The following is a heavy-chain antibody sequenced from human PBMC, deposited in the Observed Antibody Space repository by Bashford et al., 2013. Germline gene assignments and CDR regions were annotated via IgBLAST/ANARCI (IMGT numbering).Heavy chain of an antibody. CDR3: ARRGYNWNFGYYYYGMDV. J-gene: IGHJ6*02. CDR2: IYPGDSDT. CDR1: GYSFTSYW. D-gene: IGHD1-7*01. V-gene: IGHV5-51*01. Sequence: GESLKISCKGSGYSFTSYWIGWVRQMPGKGLEWMGIIYPGDSDTRYSPSFQGQVTISADKSISTAYLQWSSLKASDTAMYYCARRGYNWNFGYYYYGMDVWGQGTTVTVSS.